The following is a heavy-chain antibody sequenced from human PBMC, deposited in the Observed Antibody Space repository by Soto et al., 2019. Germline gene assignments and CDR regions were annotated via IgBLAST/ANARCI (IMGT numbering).Heavy chain of an antibody. J-gene: IGHJ4*02. D-gene: IGHD6-13*01. CDR3: ARSPRSSPYFDF. V-gene: IGHV5-51*01. Sequence: ESLKISFQCSGYTLSNFWIGWVRQLPGQGLEWMGIIYPGDHETRYSPSFLGKVTISAETSINTAYLQWSSLEASDSAFYFCARSPRSSPYFDFWGQGALVTVSS. CDR1: GYTLSNFW. CDR2: IYPGDHET.